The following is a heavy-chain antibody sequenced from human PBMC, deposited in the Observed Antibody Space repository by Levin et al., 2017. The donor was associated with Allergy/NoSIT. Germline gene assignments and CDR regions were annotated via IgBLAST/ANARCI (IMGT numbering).Heavy chain of an antibody. Sequence: SCAASGFTVSSNYMSWVRQAPGKGLEWVSVIYSGGSTYYADSVKGRFTISRDNSKNTLYLQMNSLRAEDTAVYYCAREGSVAGTFDYWGQGTLVTVSS. D-gene: IGHD6-19*01. CDR2: IYSGGST. V-gene: IGHV3-53*01. CDR1: GFTVSSNY. CDR3: AREGSVAGTFDY. J-gene: IGHJ4*02.